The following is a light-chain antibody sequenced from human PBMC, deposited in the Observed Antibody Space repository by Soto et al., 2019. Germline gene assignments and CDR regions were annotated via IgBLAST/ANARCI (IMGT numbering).Light chain of an antibody. V-gene: IGLV2-14*03. CDR2: DVT. J-gene: IGLJ1*01. CDR1: SSDVGGYNY. Sequence: QSVLTQPASVSGSPGQSITISCTGTSSDVGGYNYVSWYQQHPGKAPKLMIYDVTNRPSGVSNRFSGYKSGNTASLTISGLQAYYEADSSCSSYTSSSTYVFGTGTKV. CDR3: SSYTSSSTYV.